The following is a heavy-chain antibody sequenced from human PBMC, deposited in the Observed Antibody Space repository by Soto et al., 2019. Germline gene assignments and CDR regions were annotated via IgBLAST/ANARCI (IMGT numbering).Heavy chain of an antibody. Sequence: QVQLVESGGGVVQPGRSLRLSCAASGFTFSSYAMHWVRQAPGKGLEWVAVISYDGSNKYFVDSVKGRFTISRDNSKNTLYLQMNSLRAEDTAVYYCARDVKILQWFGGTEGMDVWGQGTTVTVSS. CDR1: GFTFSSYA. D-gene: IGHD3-10*01. CDR3: ARDVKILQWFGGTEGMDV. V-gene: IGHV3-30-3*01. J-gene: IGHJ6*02. CDR2: ISYDGSNK.